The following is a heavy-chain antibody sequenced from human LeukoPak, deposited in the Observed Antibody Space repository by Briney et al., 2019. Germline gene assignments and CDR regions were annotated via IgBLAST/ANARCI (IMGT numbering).Heavy chain of an antibody. CDR1: GYTFTSYY. D-gene: IGHD3-22*01. J-gene: IGHJ4*02. V-gene: IGHV1-46*01. CDR3: ARGSGYYYDSSGYVLDY. Sequence: GASVKVSCKASGYTFTSYYMHWVRQAPGQGLEWMGIINPSGGSTSYAQKFQGRVTMTRDMSTSTAYMELSRLRSDDTAVYYCARGSGYYYDSSGYVLDYWGQGTLVTVSS. CDR2: INPSGGST.